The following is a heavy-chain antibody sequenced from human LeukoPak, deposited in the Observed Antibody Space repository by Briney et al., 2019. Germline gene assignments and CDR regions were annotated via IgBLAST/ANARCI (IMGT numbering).Heavy chain of an antibody. V-gene: IGHV3-23*01. Sequence: PGGSLRLSCAASGFTFSSYAMSWVRQAPGKGLEWVSAISGSSGSTYYADSVKGRFTISRDNSKNTLYLQMSSLRAEDTAVYYCAKDFPPIAAAGHYFDYWGQGTLVTVSS. CDR2: ISGSSGST. CDR3: AKDFPPIAAAGHYFDY. J-gene: IGHJ4*02. D-gene: IGHD6-13*01. CDR1: GFTFSSYA.